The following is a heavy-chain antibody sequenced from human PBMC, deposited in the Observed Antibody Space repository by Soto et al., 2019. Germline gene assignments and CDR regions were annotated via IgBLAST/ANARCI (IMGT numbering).Heavy chain of an antibody. CDR3: ARGRDGYQNY. J-gene: IGHJ4*02. CDR1: GFTFSSYA. D-gene: IGHD5-18*01. CDR2: ISYDGSNK. Sequence: PGGSLRLSCAASGFTFSSYAMHWVRQAPGKGLEWVAVISYDGSNKYYADSVKGRFTISRDNSKNTLYLQMNSLRAEDTAVYYCARGRDGYQNYWGQGTLVTVSS. V-gene: IGHV3-30-3*01.